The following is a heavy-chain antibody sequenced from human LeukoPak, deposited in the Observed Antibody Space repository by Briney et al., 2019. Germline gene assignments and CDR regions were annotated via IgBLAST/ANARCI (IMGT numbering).Heavy chain of an antibody. CDR1: GFTLSSYW. V-gene: IGHV3-74*01. D-gene: IGHD1-7*01. CDR3: ARMNYVSSGWGAPFDY. CDR2: INTDGSRT. Sequence: GGSLRLSCAASGFTLSSYWMHWVRQAPGQGLVWVSRINTDGSRTNYADSVKGRFTISRDNAKNSLYLQMNSLRAEDTAVYYCARMNYVSSGWGAPFDYWGQGTLVTVSS. J-gene: IGHJ4*02.